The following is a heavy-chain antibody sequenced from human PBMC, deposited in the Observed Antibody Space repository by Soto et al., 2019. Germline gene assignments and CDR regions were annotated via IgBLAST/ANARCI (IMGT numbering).Heavy chain of an antibody. V-gene: IGHV1-58*01. Sequence: QMQLVQSGPEVKKPGTSVKVSCKASGFTFTSSAVQCVRQARGQRREWIGWIVVGSGNTNYAQKFQERVTITRDMSTSTAYMELSSLRSEDTAVYYCAAGHYDRELPDAFDIWGQGTMVTVSS. J-gene: IGHJ3*02. CDR1: GFTFTSSA. CDR2: IVVGSGNT. D-gene: IGHD3-22*01. CDR3: AAGHYDRELPDAFDI.